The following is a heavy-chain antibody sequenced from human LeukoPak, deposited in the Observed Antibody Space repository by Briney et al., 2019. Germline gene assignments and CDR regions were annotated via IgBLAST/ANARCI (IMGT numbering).Heavy chain of an antibody. CDR2: ISTHDGRT. Sequence: ASVKVSCKASGYFFTNYGITWVRQAPGQGLEWMGWISTHDGRTEFPQNLQDRVTLTTDTSTNTAYMELRSLRSDDTAVYYCARDPAPSGGPVAGTGSMDVWGQGTTVTVSS. D-gene: IGHD6-19*01. CDR1: GYFFTNYG. J-gene: IGHJ6*02. V-gene: IGHV1-18*01. CDR3: ARDPAPSGGPVAGTGSMDV.